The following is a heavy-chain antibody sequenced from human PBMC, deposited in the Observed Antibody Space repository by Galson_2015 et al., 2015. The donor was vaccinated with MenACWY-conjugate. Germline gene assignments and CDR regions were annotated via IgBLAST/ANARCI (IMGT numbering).Heavy chain of an antibody. CDR3: AREYCIHGVCYAGFDF. CDR2: INAGNGNT. CDR1: GYTFTSNG. V-gene: IGHV1-3*01. D-gene: IGHD2-8*01. Sequence: SVKVSCKASGYTFTSNGMHWLRQAPGQRLEWMGWINAGNGNTKYSQNFQGRVTITRDTSATTAYMELSSLGSEDTAVYYCAREYCIHGVCYAGFDFWGQGTLVTVSS. J-gene: IGHJ4*02.